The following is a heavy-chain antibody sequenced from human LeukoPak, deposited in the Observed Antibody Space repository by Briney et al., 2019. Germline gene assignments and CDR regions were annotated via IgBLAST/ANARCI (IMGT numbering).Heavy chain of an antibody. D-gene: IGHD6-13*01. J-gene: IGHJ4*02. CDR1: GGSISSGGYS. Sequence: SETLSLTCAVSGGSISSGGYSWSWIRQPPGKGLEWIGYIYYSGSTYYNPSLKSRVTISVDTSKNQFSLKLSSVTAADTAVYYCARAGYYLDYWGQGTLVIVSS. CDR3: ARAGYYLDY. CDR2: IYYSGST. V-gene: IGHV4-31*11.